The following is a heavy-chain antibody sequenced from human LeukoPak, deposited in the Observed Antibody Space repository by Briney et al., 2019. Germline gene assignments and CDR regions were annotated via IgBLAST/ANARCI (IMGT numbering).Heavy chain of an antibody. D-gene: IGHD2-2*01. CDR3: AIHIVVVPAAKKKNWFDP. J-gene: IGHJ5*02. Sequence: SETLSLTCAVSGGSISSGGYSWSWIRQPPGKGLEWIGEINHSGSTNYNPSLKSRVTISVDTSKNQFSLKLSSVTAADTAVYYCAIHIVVVPAAKKKNWFDPWGQGTLVTVSS. CDR1: GGSISSGGYS. CDR2: INHSGST. V-gene: IGHV4-30-2*01.